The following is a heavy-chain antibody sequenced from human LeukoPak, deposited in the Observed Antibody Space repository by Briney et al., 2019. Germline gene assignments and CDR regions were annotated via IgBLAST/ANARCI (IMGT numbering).Heavy chain of an antibody. J-gene: IGHJ4*02. CDR3: ARDRDYGGNSEFGY. CDR2: IIPISGTA. D-gene: IGHD4-23*01. Sequence: ASVKVSCKASGGTFSSYAISWVRLAPGQGLEWMGGIIPISGTATYAQKFQGRVTITADKSTSTAYMELSSLRSEDTAVYYCARDRDYGGNSEFGYWGQGTLVTVSS. V-gene: IGHV1-69*06. CDR1: GGTFSSYA.